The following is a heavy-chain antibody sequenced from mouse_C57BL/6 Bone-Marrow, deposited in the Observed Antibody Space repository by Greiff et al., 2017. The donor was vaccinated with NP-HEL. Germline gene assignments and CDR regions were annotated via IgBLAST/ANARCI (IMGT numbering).Heavy chain of an antibody. CDR1: GYTFTSYW. Sequence: VQLQQPGAELVRPGTSVKLSCKASGYTFTSYWMHWVKQRPGQGLEWIGVIDPSDSYTNYNQKFKGKATLTVDTSSSTAYMQLSSLTSEDSAVYYCARSPSYYYAMDYWGQGTSVTVSS. D-gene: IGHD6-1*01. CDR3: ARSPSYYYAMDY. CDR2: IDPSDSYT. J-gene: IGHJ4*01. V-gene: IGHV1-59*01.